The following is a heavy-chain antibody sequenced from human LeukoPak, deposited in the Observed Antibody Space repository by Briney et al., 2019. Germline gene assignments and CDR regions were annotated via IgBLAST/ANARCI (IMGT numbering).Heavy chain of an antibody. J-gene: IGHJ6*02. CDR3: AREGYYGSGSYYYYYGMDV. Sequence: GASVKVSCKASGYTFTSYGISWVRQAPGQGLEWMGWISAYNGNTNYAQKLQGRVTMTTDTSTSTAYMGLRSLRSDDTAVYYCAREGYYGSGSYYYYYGMDVWGQGTTVTVSS. D-gene: IGHD3-10*01. CDR1: GYTFTSYG. CDR2: ISAYNGNT. V-gene: IGHV1-18*01.